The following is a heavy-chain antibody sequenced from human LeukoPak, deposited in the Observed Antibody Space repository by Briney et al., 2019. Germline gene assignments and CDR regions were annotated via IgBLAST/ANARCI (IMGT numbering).Heavy chain of an antibody. V-gene: IGHV1-46*01. J-gene: IGHJ4*02. Sequence: ASVKVSCKASGHTFTSNFIHWVRQAPGQGLEWMGMIYPRDGSTSYAQKFQGRVTVTRDTSTSTVRMELSGLGSEDTAVYYCARDQEGFDYWGQGTLVTVSS. CDR3: ARDQEGFDY. CDR1: GHTFTSNF. CDR2: IYPRDGST.